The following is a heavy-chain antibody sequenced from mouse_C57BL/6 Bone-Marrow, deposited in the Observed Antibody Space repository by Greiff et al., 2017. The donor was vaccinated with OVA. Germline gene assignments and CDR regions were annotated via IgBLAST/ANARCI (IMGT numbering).Heavy chain of an antibody. J-gene: IGHJ4*01. Sequence: EVQVVESGGDLVKPGGSLQLSCAASGFTFSSYGMSWVRQTPDKRLEWVATISSGGSYTYYPDSVKGRFTFPRDNAKNTRYLQMSSLKSEDTAMYYCARRRGMDYWGQGTSVTVSS. CDR2: ISSGGSYT. CDR3: ARRRGMDY. V-gene: IGHV5-6*01. CDR1: GFTFSSYG.